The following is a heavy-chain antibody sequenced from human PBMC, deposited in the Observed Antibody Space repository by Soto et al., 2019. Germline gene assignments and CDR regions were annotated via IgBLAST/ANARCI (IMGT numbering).Heavy chain of an antibody. D-gene: IGHD3-10*01. V-gene: IGHV4-59*01. CDR2: IYYSGST. Sequence: QVQLQESGPGLVKPSETLSLTCTVSGGSISSYYWSWIRQPPGKGLEWIGYIYYSGSTNYNPSLKSRITKYVNTSKNQFSLKLSPVTAADTAVYYCARMGTMVRGVIIDEAFDIWGPGTMVTVSS. J-gene: IGHJ3*02. CDR1: GGSISSYY. CDR3: ARMGTMVRGVIIDEAFDI.